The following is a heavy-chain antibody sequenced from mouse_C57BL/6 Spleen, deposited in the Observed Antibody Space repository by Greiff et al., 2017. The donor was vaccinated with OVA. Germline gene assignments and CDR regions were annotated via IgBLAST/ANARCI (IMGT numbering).Heavy chain of an antibody. Sequence: DVQLQESGAELVRPGASVKLSCTASGFNIKDDYMHWVKQRPEQGLEWIGWIDPENGDTEYASKFQGKATITADTSSNTAYLQLSSLTSEDTAVYYCTTWGDGYYEYWGQGTTLTVSS. CDR3: TTWGDGYYEY. J-gene: IGHJ2*01. V-gene: IGHV14-4*01. CDR1: GFNIKDDY. D-gene: IGHD2-3*01. CDR2: IDPENGDT.